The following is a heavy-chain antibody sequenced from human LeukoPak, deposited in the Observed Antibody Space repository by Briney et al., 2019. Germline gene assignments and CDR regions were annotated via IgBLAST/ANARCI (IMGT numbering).Heavy chain of an antibody. Sequence: SETLSLTCTVSGGSISSYYWSWIRQPPGKGLEWIGYIYYSGSTSYNPSLKSRVTISVDMSKNQFSLKLSSVTAADTAVYYCARGGAAAHCAYWGQGTLVTVSS. V-gene: IGHV4-59*12. D-gene: IGHD6-13*01. CDR2: IYYSGST. CDR3: ARGGAAAHCAY. CDR1: GGSISSYY. J-gene: IGHJ4*02.